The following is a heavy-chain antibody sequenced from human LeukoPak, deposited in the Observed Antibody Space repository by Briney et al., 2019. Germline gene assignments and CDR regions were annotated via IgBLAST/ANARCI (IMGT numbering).Heavy chain of an antibody. CDR3: ARDSGERGSGSYLIAY. CDR1: GYTFTSYG. CDR2: INPNSGGT. V-gene: IGHV1-2*02. D-gene: IGHD3-10*01. J-gene: IGHJ4*02. Sequence: ASVKVSCKASGYTFTSYGISWVRQAPGQGLEWMGWINPNSGGTNYAQKFQGRVTMTRDTSISTAYMELGRLRSDDTAVYYCARDSGERGSGSYLIAYWGQGTLVTVSS.